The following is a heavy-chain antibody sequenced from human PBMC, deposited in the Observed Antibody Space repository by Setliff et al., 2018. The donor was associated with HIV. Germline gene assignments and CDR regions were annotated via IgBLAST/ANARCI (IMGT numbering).Heavy chain of an antibody. V-gene: IGHV1-8*02. CDR3: AREYKAPEWLPTVVDYYYYGMDV. Sequence: ASVKVSCKASGCTFTSYDINWVRQATGQGLEWMGWMNPNSGNTGYAQKFQGRVTMTRNTSISTAYMELSSLRSEDTAVYYCAREYKAPEWLPTVVDYYYYGMDVWGQGTTVTVS. CDR2: MNPNSGNT. J-gene: IGHJ6*02. CDR1: GCTFTSYD. D-gene: IGHD3-3*01.